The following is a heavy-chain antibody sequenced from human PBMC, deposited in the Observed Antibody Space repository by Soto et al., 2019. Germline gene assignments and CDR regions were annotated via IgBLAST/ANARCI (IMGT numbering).Heavy chain of an antibody. CDR3: TREGSAPYYYYAMDA. CDR2: INTHNGNT. V-gene: IGHV1-18*01. D-gene: IGHD3-10*01. Sequence: ASVKVSCKASGYTFTAYGISWVRQAPGEGLEWLGWINTHNGNTNYAQNLQGRVFMTADTSTNTAYMELRSLRSDDTAIYFCTREGSAPYYYYAMDAWGQGTTVTVSS. CDR1: GYTFTAYG. J-gene: IGHJ6*02.